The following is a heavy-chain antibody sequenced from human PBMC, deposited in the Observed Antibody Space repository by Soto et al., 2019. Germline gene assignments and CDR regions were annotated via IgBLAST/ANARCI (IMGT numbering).Heavy chain of an antibody. CDR3: ARDVDY. Sequence: SETLSLTCTVSGGSISSYYWSWIRQPPGRGLEWIGYIYYSGSTNYNPSLKSRVTISVDTSKNQFSLKLSSVTAADTAVYYCARDVDYWGQGTLVTVSS. CDR1: GGSISSYY. V-gene: IGHV4-59*01. J-gene: IGHJ4*02. CDR2: IYYSGST.